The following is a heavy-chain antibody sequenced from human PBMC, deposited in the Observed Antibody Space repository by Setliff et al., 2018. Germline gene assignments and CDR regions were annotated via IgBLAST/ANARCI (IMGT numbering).Heavy chain of an antibody. CDR3: VTGMGTHYYDPSAQGPFAI. Sequence: PGGSLRLSCVASGFTFSRYWMSWVRQAPGKGLEWVANIKEDGSEKYYLDSVQGRFTISRDNAKNSLYLQMNSLRAEDTAVYYCVTGMGTHYYDPSAQGPFAIWGQGTMVTVSS. D-gene: IGHD3-22*01. CDR2: IKEDGSEK. J-gene: IGHJ3*02. V-gene: IGHV3-7*01. CDR1: GFTFSRYW.